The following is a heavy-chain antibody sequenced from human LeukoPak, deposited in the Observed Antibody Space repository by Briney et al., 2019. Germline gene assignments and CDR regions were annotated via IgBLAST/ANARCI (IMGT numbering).Heavy chain of an antibody. D-gene: IGHD3-10*01. CDR2: INHSGST. CDR1: GGSFSGYY. Sequence: SETLSLTCAVYGGSFSGYYWSWLRQPPGKGLEWIGEINHSGSTNYNPSLKSRVTISVDTSKNQFSLKLSSVTAADTAVYYCARDAIFYDGSGSYYFDYWGQGTLVTVSS. CDR3: ARDAIFYDGSGSYYFDY. J-gene: IGHJ4*02. V-gene: IGHV4-34*01.